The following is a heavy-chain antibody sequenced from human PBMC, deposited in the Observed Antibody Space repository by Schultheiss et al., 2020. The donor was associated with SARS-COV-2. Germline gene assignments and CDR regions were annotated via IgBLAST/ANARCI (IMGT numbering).Heavy chain of an antibody. D-gene: IGHD2-15*01. CDR3: ARGRGIVVVVAHSPFDY. Sequence: ASVKVSCKASGYTFTSYGISWVRQAPGQGLEWMGWISAYNGNTNYAQKLQGRVTMTTDTSTSTAYMELRSLRSDDTAVYYCARGRGIVVVVAHSPFDYWGQGALVTVSS. CDR2: ISAYNGNT. V-gene: IGHV1-18*04. J-gene: IGHJ4*02. CDR1: GYTFTSYG.